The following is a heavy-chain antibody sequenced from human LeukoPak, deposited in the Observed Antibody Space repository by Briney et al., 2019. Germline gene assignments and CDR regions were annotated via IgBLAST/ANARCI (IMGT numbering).Heavy chain of an antibody. CDR2: IYPADSDT. J-gene: IGHJ4*02. CDR1: GYSFATHW. CDR3: ARGSSLVEY. Sequence: GESLKISCKGSGYSFATHWIGWVRQMPGKGLDWMGIIYPADSDTRYSPSFQGQVTISADNSISTAYLQWSSLKAADTAMYYCARGSSLVEYWGQGSLVTVSS. V-gene: IGHV5-51*01.